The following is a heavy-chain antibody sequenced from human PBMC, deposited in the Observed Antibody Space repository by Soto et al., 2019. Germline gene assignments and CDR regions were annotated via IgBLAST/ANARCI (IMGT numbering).Heavy chain of an antibody. D-gene: IGHD6-13*01. CDR1: GYTFTSYY. V-gene: IGHV1-46*03. Sequence: QVQLVQSGAEVKKPGASVKVSCKASGYTFTSYYMHWVRQAPGQGLEWMGIINPSGGSTSYAQKFQGRVTVARDTSASTVSMELSSLRSEDTAVYYCSRPWYSSSWPLFDYWGQGTLVTVSS. CDR2: INPSGGST. J-gene: IGHJ4*02. CDR3: SRPWYSSSWPLFDY.